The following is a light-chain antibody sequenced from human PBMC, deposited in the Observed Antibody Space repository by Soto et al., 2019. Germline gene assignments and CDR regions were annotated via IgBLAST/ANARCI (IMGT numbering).Light chain of an antibody. CDR2: EVS. J-gene: IGLJ1*01. Sequence: QSVLTQPPSASGSPGQSVTISCTGTSSDVGGYNYVSWYQQHPGKAPKLMIYEVSKRPSGVPDRFSGSKSGNTASLTVSGLQAEDEADYYWSSYASSNIPNYVFVTVTKVTV. CDR1: SSDVGGYNY. V-gene: IGLV2-8*01. CDR3: SSYASSNIPNYV.